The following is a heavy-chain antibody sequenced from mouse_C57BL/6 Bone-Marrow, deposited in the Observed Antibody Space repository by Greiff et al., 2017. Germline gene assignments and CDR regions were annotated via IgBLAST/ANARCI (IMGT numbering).Heavy chain of an antibody. J-gene: IGHJ3*01. CDR1: GYTFTSYW. D-gene: IGHD1-1*01. CDR3: AREGYGSSYVDWFAY. CDR2: IDPSDSYT. Sequence: QVQLQQPGAELVMPGASVKLSCKASGYTFTSYWMHWVKQRPGQGLEWIGEIDPSDSYTNYNQKFKGKSTLTVDKSSSTAYMQLSSLTSEDSAVYYCAREGYGSSYVDWFAYWGQGTLVTVSA. V-gene: IGHV1-69*01.